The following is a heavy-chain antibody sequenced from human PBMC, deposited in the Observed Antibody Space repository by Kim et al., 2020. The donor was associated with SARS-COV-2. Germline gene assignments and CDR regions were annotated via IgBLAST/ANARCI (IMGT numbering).Heavy chain of an antibody. D-gene: IGHD3-22*01. J-gene: IGHJ4*01. V-gene: IGHV4-59*01. CDR2: VHESEPA. Sequence: SETLSLTCSVSGGYIGTYYWSWIRQPPGKGLEWIAHVHESEPAAYNPSLKSRVTISVDTSKNQFSLKLTSVSAADTAVYFCVRQGSHYYDTSGYEYFDY. CDR3: VRQGSHYYDTSGYEYFDY. CDR1: GGYIGTYY.